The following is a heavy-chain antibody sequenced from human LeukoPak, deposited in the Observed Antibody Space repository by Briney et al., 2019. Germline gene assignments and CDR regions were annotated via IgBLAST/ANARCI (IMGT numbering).Heavy chain of an antibody. CDR3: ASGWNDKHADY. V-gene: IGHV1-45*02. Sequence: GASAKVSCKASGYTFTYRYLHWVRQAPGQALEWMGWITPFNGNTNYAQKFQDRVTITRDRSMSTAYMELSSLRSEDTAMYYCASGWNDKHADYWGQGTLVTVSS. D-gene: IGHD1-1*01. CDR1: GYTFTYRY. J-gene: IGHJ4*02. CDR2: ITPFNGNT.